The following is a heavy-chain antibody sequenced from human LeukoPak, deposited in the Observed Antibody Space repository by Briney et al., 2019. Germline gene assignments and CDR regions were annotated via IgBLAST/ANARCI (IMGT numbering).Heavy chain of an antibody. CDR3: ARDTYKAFDL. CDR2: ITSSSTYI. Sequence: PGGSLRLSCAASGFTLSTYSMNWVRQAPGKGLEWVSSITSSSTYIYYADSGKGRFTISRDNAKNSLFLQMNSRRVEDTAVYYCARDTYKAFDLWGQGTLVTVSS. V-gene: IGHV3-21*01. J-gene: IGHJ5*02. D-gene: IGHD1-1*01. CDR1: GFTLSTYS.